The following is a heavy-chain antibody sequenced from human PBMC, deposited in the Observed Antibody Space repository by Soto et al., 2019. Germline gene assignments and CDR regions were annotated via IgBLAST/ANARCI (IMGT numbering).Heavy chain of an antibody. D-gene: IGHD3-10*01. J-gene: IGHJ4*02. CDR1: GFTFSNFG. V-gene: IGHV3-33*01. CDR3: AREGRLWFGELFTKYFDY. Sequence: GSLRLSCAASGFTFSNFGMQWVRQAPGKGLEWVAVIWYDGSDDHYADSVKGRFTISRDNSKNTLYLQMNSLRAEDTAVYYFAREGRLWFGELFTKYFDYWGQGTLVTVSS. CDR2: IWYDGSDD.